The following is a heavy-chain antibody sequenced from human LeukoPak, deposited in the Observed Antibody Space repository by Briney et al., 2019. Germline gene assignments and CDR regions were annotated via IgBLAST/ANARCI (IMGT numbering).Heavy chain of an antibody. Sequence: GGSLRLSCAASESTFDYSAMTWVRQAPEKGLEWVSTINTGDITFYANSVKGRFTISRDNSKNALFLQMNSLRAEDTAIYYCVKGGFTYYDDWGQGTLVTVSS. CDR2: INTGDIT. J-gene: IGHJ4*02. D-gene: IGHD3-22*01. V-gene: IGHV3-23*01. CDR3: VKGGFTYYDD. CDR1: ESTFDYSA.